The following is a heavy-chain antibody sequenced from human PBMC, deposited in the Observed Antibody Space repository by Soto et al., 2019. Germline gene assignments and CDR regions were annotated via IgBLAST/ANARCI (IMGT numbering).Heavy chain of an antibody. CDR2: IWYDGSNK. CDR1: GFTFSSYG. CDR3: ARDGLHCSCTSCYYMDV. J-gene: IGHJ6*03. V-gene: IGHV3-33*01. Sequence: QVQLVESGGGVVQPGRSLRLSCAASGFTFSSYGMHWVRQAPGKGLEWVAVIWYDGSNKYYADSVKGRLTISRDNSKNTLYLQMNSQRAEDTAVYYCARDGLHCSCTSCYYMDVWGKGTTVTVSS. D-gene: IGHD2-2*01.